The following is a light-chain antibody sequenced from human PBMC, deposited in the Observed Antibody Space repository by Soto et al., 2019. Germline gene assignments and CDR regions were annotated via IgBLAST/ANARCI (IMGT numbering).Light chain of an antibody. J-gene: IGKJ4*01. V-gene: IGKV1-39*01. CDR2: AAS. CDR3: QQRYIHPQT. CDR1: QSISSY. Sequence: DIQMTQSPSSLSASVGDRVTITCRASQSISSYLNWYQQKPGKAPKLLIYAASSLQSGVPSRFSGSGSGTDFTLTISSLQPEDFATYYCQQRYIHPQTSRRATKVNIK.